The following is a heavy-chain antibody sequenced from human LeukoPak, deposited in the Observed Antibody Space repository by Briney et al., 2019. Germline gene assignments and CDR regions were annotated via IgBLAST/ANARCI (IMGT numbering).Heavy chain of an antibody. J-gene: IGHJ4*02. CDR2: IKSDGST. Sequence: PGGSLRLSCAASGFTFSSYWMHWVRQAPGKGLVWVSRIKSDGSTNYADSVKGRFTISRDNAKNTVSLQMNSLRAEDTAVYYCARAYYWGQGTLVTVSS. CDR3: ARAYY. CDR1: GFTFSSYW. V-gene: IGHV3-74*01.